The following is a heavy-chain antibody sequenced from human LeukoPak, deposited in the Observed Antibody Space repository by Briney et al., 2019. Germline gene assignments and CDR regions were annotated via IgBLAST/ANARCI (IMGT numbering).Heavy chain of an antibody. Sequence: ASVKVSCKASGYTFTSYGISWVRQAPGQGLEWMGWISAYNGNTNYARKLQGRVTMTTDTSTSTAYVELRSLRSDDTAVYYCARVKTYQLLFPWFDPWGQGTLVTVSS. D-gene: IGHD2-2*01. J-gene: IGHJ5*02. CDR2: ISAYNGNT. CDR1: GYTFTSYG. CDR3: ARVKTYQLLFPWFDP. V-gene: IGHV1-18*01.